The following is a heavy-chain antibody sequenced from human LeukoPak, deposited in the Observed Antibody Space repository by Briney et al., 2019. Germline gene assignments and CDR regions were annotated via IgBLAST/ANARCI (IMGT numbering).Heavy chain of an antibody. CDR1: VGTFSSYT. J-gene: IGHJ6*03. CDR3: ATGSSGYYYYYYMDV. Sequence: SVKVSCKVSVGTFSSYTISWGRQAPGQGLEWVGGIIPILGIANYAQKFQGRVTITEDKSTSTAYMELSSLRSEDTAVYYCATGSSGYYYYYYMDVWGKGTTVTVSS. CDR2: IIPILGIA. V-gene: IGHV1-69*10. D-gene: IGHD3-22*01.